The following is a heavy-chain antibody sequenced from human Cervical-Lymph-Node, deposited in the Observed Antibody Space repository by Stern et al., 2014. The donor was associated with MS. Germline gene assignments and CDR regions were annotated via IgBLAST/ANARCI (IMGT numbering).Heavy chain of an antibody. V-gene: IGHV1-18*01. CDR2: ISAYNGNT. CDR1: GYTFTSLG. D-gene: IGHD5-24*01. Sequence: VQLVESGAEVKKPGASVKVSCKTSGYTFTSLGISWVRQAPGQGLEWMGLISAYNGNTTYAQKLQGRVTLTTDTSTSTAYMRLRSLTSDDTAVYYCASGSLEGFDPWGQGTLVTVSS. J-gene: IGHJ5*02. CDR3: ASGSLEGFDP.